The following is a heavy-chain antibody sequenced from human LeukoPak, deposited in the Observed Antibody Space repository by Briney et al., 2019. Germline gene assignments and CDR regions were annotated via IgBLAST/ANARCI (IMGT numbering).Heavy chain of an antibody. CDR3: ARHPNYYDSSGDYFP. CDR2: IKQDGSEK. CDR1: GFTFSSYW. D-gene: IGHD3-22*01. Sequence: PTGGSLRLSCAASGFTFSSYWMSWVRQAPGKGLGWVANIKQDGSEKYYVDSVKGRITISRDNAKNSLFLQMNSLRPEDTAVYYCARHPNYYDSSGDYFPWGQGTMATVSS. J-gene: IGHJ3*01. V-gene: IGHV3-7*01.